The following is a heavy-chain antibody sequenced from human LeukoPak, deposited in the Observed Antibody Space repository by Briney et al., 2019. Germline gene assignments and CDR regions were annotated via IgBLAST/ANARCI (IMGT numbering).Heavy chain of an antibody. CDR2: ISASGTLT. Sequence: GGSLRLSCAASGFSFSSYEMNWVRQAPGKGLEWISYISASGTLTHYADSVEGRFTISRDNAKNSLYLQMNSLRAEDTAFYYCARDRGSSEYSSSWHGWSGSALHNWFDPWGQGTLVTVSS. CDR1: GFSFSSYE. D-gene: IGHD6-13*01. CDR3: ARDRGSSEYSSSWHGWSGSALHNWFDP. V-gene: IGHV3-48*03. J-gene: IGHJ5*02.